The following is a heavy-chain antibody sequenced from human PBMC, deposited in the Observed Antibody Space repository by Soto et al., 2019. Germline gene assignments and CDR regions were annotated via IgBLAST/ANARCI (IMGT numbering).Heavy chain of an antibody. D-gene: IGHD2-2*01. CDR3: ARQNRDIVLVPAAIGWFDP. V-gene: IGHV4-39*01. J-gene: IGHJ5*02. CDR2: IYYSGST. CDR1: GGSISSSSYY. Sequence: QLQLQESGPGLVKPSETLSLTCTVSGGSISSSSYYWGWIRQPPGKGLEWIGSIYYSGSTYYNPSLKRRGTISVDTSKNQFSLKLSAVTAADTAVYYCARQNRDIVLVPAAIGWFDPWGQGTLVTVSS.